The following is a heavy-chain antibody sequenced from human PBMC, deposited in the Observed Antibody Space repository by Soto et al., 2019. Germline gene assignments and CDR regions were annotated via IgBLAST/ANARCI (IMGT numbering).Heavy chain of an antibody. D-gene: IGHD3-10*01. Sequence: PGGSLRLSCAASGFTFSSYGMHWVRQAPGKGLEWVAVIWYDGSNKYYADSVKGRFTISRDNSKNTLYLQMNSLRAEDTAVYYCARDLLLWFGELLASAYYYGMDVWGQGTTVTVSS. CDR1: GFTFSSYG. CDR2: IWYDGSNK. V-gene: IGHV3-33*01. J-gene: IGHJ6*02. CDR3: ARDLLLWFGELLASAYYYGMDV.